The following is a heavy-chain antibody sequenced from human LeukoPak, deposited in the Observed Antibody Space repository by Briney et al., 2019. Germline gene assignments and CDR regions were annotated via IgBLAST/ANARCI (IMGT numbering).Heavy chain of an antibody. CDR3: AKEQNTYSSSPPDY. Sequence: GGSLRLSCAASGFTFSSYAMSWVRQAPGKGLEWVSVVSGSGGSTYYADSVKGRFTISRDNSKNTLYLQMNSLRAEDTAVYYCAKEQNTYSSSPPDYWGQGTLVTVSS. D-gene: IGHD6-13*01. CDR2: VSGSGGST. CDR1: GFTFSSYA. J-gene: IGHJ4*02. V-gene: IGHV3-23*01.